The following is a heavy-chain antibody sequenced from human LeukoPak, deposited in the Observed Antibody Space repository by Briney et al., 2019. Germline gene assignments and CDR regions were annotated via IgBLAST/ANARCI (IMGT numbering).Heavy chain of an antibody. CDR1: GFTFSSYW. CDR3: ARLTYDIVVVPAASKVGWFDP. D-gene: IGHD2-2*01. Sequence: GSLRLSCAASGFTFSSYWMSWVRQAPGKGLEWVANIKQDGSEKYYVDSVKGRFTISRDNAKNSLYLQMNSLRAEDTAVYYCARLTYDIVVVPAASKVGWFDPWGQGTLVTVSS. V-gene: IGHV3-7*01. CDR2: IKQDGSEK. J-gene: IGHJ5*02.